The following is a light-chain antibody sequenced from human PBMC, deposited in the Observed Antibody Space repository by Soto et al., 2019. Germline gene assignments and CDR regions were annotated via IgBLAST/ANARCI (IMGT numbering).Light chain of an antibody. CDR3: QQSYITPYT. CDR2: AAS. J-gene: IGKJ2*01. V-gene: IGKV1-39*01. CDR1: QTISNY. Sequence: DIQMTQSPSSLSASVGGRVTISCRASQTISNYLNWYKQKPGKAPNLLIYAASILQSGVPSRFSGSGSGTDFTLTITSLQPEDFATYYCQQSYITPYTFGQGTKLEI.